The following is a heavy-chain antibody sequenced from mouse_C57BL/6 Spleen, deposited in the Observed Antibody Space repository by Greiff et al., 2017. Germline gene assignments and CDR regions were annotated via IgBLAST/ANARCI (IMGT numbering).Heavy chain of an antibody. Sequence: QVQLQQPGAELVKPGASVKLSCKASGYTFTSYWMQWVKQRPGQGLEWIGEIDPSDSYTNSNQKFKGKATLTVATYSSTADLQLSSLTAEDYAVYYCARNFRGLDYWGQGTTLTVSS. J-gene: IGHJ2*01. D-gene: IGHD3-2*02. V-gene: IGHV1-50*01. CDR3: ARNFRGLDY. CDR1: GYTFTSYW. CDR2: IDPSDSYT.